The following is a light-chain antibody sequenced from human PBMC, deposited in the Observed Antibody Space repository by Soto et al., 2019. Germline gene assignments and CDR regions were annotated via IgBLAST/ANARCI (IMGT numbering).Light chain of an antibody. Sequence: QSVLTQPPSVSAAPGQKVTISCSGSSSNIGNNYVSWYQHLLGTAPKLLIYDNNKRPSGIPDRFSGSKSGTSATLGITGLQTGDEADYYCGTWDSSLSAVVFGGGTKLTVL. V-gene: IGLV1-51*01. J-gene: IGLJ2*01. CDR3: GTWDSSLSAVV. CDR1: SSNIGNNY. CDR2: DNN.